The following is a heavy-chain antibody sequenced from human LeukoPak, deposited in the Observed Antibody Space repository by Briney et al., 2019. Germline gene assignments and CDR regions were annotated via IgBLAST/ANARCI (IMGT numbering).Heavy chain of an antibody. Sequence: SETLSLTCTVSGYSISNNFYWAWIRQSPGKGLEWIVSINHSWSTYYNPSLKSRVTISVDTSKNQLSLTLSSMTAADTAVYYCASASQWLVWGDWGQGTLVTVSS. CDR3: ASASQWLVWGD. CDR1: GYSISNNFY. D-gene: IGHD6-19*01. CDR2: INHSWST. V-gene: IGHV4-38-2*02. J-gene: IGHJ1*01.